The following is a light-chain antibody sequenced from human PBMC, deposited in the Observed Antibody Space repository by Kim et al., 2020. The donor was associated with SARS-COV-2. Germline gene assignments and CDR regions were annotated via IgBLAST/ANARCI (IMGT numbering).Light chain of an antibody. J-gene: IGLJ3*02. Sequence: PGGTVTLTCGSSTGAVTSGHYPYCFQQNPGQAPRTLIYHTSNKQSWTPARFSGSLVGGKAALTLSGAQPEDEAEYYCLLSYSGARVFGGGTQLTVL. CDR2: HTS. CDR1: TGAVTSGHY. V-gene: IGLV7-46*01. CDR3: LLSYSGARV.